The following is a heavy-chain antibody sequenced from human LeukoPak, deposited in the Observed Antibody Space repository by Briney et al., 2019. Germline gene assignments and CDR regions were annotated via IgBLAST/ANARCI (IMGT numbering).Heavy chain of an antibody. Sequence: GGSLRLSCAASGFTFSDYSMNWVRQAPGKGLEWVSSISTRSSYIHYTDSVKGRFTISRDNAKSSLYLQMNSLRAEDTAVYYCVRDARLVNIDAFDVWGRGTKVTVSS. J-gene: IGHJ3*01. D-gene: IGHD2-21*01. V-gene: IGHV3-21*01. CDR1: GFTFSDYS. CDR2: ISTRSSYI. CDR3: VRDARLVNIDAFDV.